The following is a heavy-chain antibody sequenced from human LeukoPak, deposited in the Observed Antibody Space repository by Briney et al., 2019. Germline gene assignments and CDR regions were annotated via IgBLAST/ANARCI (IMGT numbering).Heavy chain of an antibody. CDR2: ISWNSGSI. CDR1: GFTFDDYA. Sequence: GGSLRLSCAASGFTFDDYAMHWVRQAPGKGLEWVSGISWNSGSIGYADSVKGRFTISRDNAKNSLYLQMNSLRAEDTALYYCAKDATNGYSTDNWFDPWGQGTLVTVSS. V-gene: IGHV3-9*01. J-gene: IGHJ5*02. D-gene: IGHD6-13*01. CDR3: AKDATNGYSTDNWFDP.